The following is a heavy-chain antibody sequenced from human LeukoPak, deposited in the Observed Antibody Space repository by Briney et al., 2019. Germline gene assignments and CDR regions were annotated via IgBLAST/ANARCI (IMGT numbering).Heavy chain of an antibody. D-gene: IGHD6-13*01. Sequence: GGSLRLSCAASGFTFSHYWMSWVRQAPGKGLEWGANVKQDGSEKYFVDSVKGRFTISRDNTKNSLYLQMNSLRAEDTAMYYCAREVAAGDVNWFDPWGQGTLVTVSS. CDR1: GFTFSHYW. V-gene: IGHV3-7*01. CDR3: AREVAAGDVNWFDP. J-gene: IGHJ5*02. CDR2: VKQDGSEK.